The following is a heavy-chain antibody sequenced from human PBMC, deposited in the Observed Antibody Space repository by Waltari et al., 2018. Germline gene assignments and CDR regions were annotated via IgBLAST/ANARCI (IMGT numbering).Heavy chain of an antibody. V-gene: IGHV1-2*02. D-gene: IGHD6-13*01. Sequence: QVQLVQSGAEVKKPGASVKVSCKASGYTCTGSYMHWVRQAPGQGLEWMGWINPNSGGTNYAQKFQGRVTMTRDTSISTAYMELRRLRSDDTAVYYCARDRLGRAAAAYYWGQGTLVTVSS. J-gene: IGHJ4*02. CDR2: INPNSGGT. CDR3: ARDRLGRAAAAYY. CDR1: GYTCTGSY.